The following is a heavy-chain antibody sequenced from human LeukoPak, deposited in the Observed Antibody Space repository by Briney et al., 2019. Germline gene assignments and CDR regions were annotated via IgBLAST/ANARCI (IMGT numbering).Heavy chain of an antibody. V-gene: IGHV4-34*01. D-gene: IGHD2-15*01. Sequence: SETLSLTCAVYGGSFSGYYWSWIRQPPGKGLEWIGEINHSGSTNYNPSLKSRVTISVDTSKNQFSLKLSSVTAADTAVYYCARVFHCPGPPPRYWKHFDYWGQGTLVTVSS. J-gene: IGHJ4*02. CDR2: INHSGST. CDR1: GGSFSGYY. CDR3: ARVFHCPGPPPRYWKHFDY.